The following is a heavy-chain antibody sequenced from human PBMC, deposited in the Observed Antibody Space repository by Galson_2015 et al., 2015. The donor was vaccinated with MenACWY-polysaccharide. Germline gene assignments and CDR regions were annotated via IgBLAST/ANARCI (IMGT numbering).Heavy chain of an antibody. V-gene: IGHV4-38-2*01. CDR3: ARVEKYSGSFYILY. CDR2: IYHSGST. D-gene: IGHD1-26*01. CDR1: GYSISSGYF. Sequence: SETLSLTCAVSGYSISSGYFWGWIRQPPGKGLEWIGSIYHSGSTYYNPSLKSRVTISVDTSKNQFSLKLSSVTAADTAVYYCARVEKYSGSFYILYWGRGTLVTVSS. J-gene: IGHJ4*02.